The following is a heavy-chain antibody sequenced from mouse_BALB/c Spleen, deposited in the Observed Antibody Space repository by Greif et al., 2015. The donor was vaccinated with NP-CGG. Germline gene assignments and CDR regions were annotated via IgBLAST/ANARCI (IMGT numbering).Heavy chain of an antibody. CDR2: ILPGNGST. Sequence: QVQLQQSGAELMKPGASVKISCKATGYTFSSYWIEWVKQRPGHGLEWIGEILPGNGSTNYNEKFKGKATFTADTSSNTAYMQLSSLTSEDSAVYYCARESNLCRDYWGQGTSVTVSS. CDR3: ARESNLCRDY. V-gene: IGHV1-9*01. CDR1: GYTFSSYW. D-gene: IGHD2-3*01. J-gene: IGHJ4*01.